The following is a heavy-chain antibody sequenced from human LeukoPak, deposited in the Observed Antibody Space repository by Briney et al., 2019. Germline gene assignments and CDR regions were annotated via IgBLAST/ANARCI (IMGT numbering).Heavy chain of an antibody. V-gene: IGHV1-69*02. Sequence: SVKVSCKASGGTFSSYTISWVRQAPGQGLEWMGRIIPILGIANYAQKFQGRVTITADKSTSTAYMELSSLRSEDTAVYYCATPGYCSSTSCSRAFDIWGQGTMVTVSS. CDR2: IIPILGIA. D-gene: IGHD2-2*03. CDR3: ATPGYCSSTSCSRAFDI. CDR1: GGTFSSYT. J-gene: IGHJ3*02.